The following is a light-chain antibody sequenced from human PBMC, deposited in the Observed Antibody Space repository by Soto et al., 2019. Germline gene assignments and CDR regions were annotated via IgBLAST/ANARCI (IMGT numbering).Light chain of an antibody. CDR1: QGISNY. CDR3: QQSYSNTQT. V-gene: IGKV1-27*01. CDR2: AAS. J-gene: IGKJ1*01. Sequence: DIQMTQSPSSLSASVGDRVTITCRASQGISNYLAWYTQKPGKVPKLLIYAASTLQSGVPSRFRCSGAGTACTRPISSLQPEDVATDVCQQSYSNTQTFGQGTKVDIK.